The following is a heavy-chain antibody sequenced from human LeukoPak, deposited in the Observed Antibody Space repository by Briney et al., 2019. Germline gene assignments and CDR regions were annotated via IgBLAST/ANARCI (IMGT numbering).Heavy chain of an antibody. CDR2: IFYEGGKR. D-gene: IGHD3-16*01. V-gene: IGHV3-30*02. CDR3: AKDSATWGFDS. CDR1: GFVFSHFN. Sequence: GGSLRLSCAASGFVFSHFNMHWVRQAPGKGLEWVAFIFYEGGKRSYSDSVKGRFTISRDSSKRTLYLQMNGLRVEDTAVYYCAKDSATWGFDSWGQGTLVTVSS. J-gene: IGHJ4*02.